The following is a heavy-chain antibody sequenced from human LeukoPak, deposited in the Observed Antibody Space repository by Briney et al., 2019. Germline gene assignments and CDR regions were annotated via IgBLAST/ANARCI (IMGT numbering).Heavy chain of an antibody. D-gene: IGHD3-10*01. CDR2: IYYRGTT. V-gene: IGHV4-39*07. Sequence: SETLSLTCTVSGDSISGTSHFWDWIRQAPGKGLEWIGNIYYRGTTYYNPSLKSRVTISVDTSKNQFSLNLTSVTAADTAVYYCARWEVRLNAFEMWGQGTMVTVSS. CDR3: ARWEVRLNAFEM. CDR1: GDSISGTSHF. J-gene: IGHJ3*02.